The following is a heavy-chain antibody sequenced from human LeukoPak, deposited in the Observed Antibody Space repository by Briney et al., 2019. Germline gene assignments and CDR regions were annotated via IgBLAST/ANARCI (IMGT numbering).Heavy chain of an antibody. CDR1: GYTFTSYG. Sequence: GASVKVSCKASGYTFTSYGISWVRQAPGQGLEWMGWISAYNGNTNYAQKLQGRVTMTTDTSTSTAYMELRSLRSDDTAVYYCARAYDFWSGYYISHDAFDIWGQGTMVTVSS. CDR2: ISAYNGNT. CDR3: ARAYDFWSGYYISHDAFDI. D-gene: IGHD3-3*01. J-gene: IGHJ3*02. V-gene: IGHV1-18*01.